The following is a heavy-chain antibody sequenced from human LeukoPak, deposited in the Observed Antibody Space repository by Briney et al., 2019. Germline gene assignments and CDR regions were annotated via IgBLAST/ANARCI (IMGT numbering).Heavy chain of an antibody. Sequence: PGGSLRLSCAASGFTFSNYWMHWVRQGPGKGLVWVSRISGDGRITRNADSVKGRFFISRDNAKNTLYLQMNSLRAEDTAVYYCARGGSPPEALGDTFDIWGQETMVTVSS. D-gene: IGHD1-26*01. CDR2: ISGDGRIT. CDR1: GFTFSNYW. J-gene: IGHJ3*02. V-gene: IGHV3-74*01. CDR3: ARGGSPPEALGDTFDI.